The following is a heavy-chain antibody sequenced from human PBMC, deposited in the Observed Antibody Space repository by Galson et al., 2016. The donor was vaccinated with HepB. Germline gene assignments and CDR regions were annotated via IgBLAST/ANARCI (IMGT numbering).Heavy chain of an antibody. CDR3: ARHHIFGESDY. CDR2: IDPSDSYI. D-gene: IGHD3-10*01. J-gene: IGHJ4*02. CDR1: GYNFTDNW. V-gene: IGHV5-10-1*01. Sequence: QSGAEVKKPGESLTISCRVSGYNFTDNWITWVRQMPGKGLEWMGRIDPSDSYIIYSPSFLGHITLSHDTSTSTAYLQWDSLKASDTAIYYCARHHIFGESDYGGQGTLVAVCS.